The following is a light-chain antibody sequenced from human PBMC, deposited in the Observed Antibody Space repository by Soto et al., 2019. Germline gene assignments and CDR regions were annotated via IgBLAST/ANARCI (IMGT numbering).Light chain of an antibody. CDR2: GAT. CDR3: HQHGNRPPWT. J-gene: IGKJ1*01. CDR1: QSGSGY. V-gene: IGKV3-15*01. Sequence: EIVMTQSPVTLSVFPGETATLSGTASQSGSGYLAWYQQKPGQAPRLLIYGATTRASGIPARFSGSGSGTEFNLTISPLQSDDFAVYYCHQHGNRPPWTFGQGTKVELK.